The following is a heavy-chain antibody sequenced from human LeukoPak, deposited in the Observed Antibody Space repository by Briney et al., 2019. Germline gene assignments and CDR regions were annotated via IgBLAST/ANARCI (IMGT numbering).Heavy chain of an antibody. Sequence: SETLSLTCSASIVPISNYYRSWIRQPPGKGLEWIGHIYYTGSTDYNPSLKSRVTISLDMSQNQFSLRLTSMTAADTAVYYCARHSTLAYNYGPCDYWGQGAL. CDR2: IYYTGST. V-gene: IGHV4-59*08. J-gene: IGHJ4*02. CDR1: IVPISNYY. D-gene: IGHD5-18*01. CDR3: ARHSTLAYNYGPCDY.